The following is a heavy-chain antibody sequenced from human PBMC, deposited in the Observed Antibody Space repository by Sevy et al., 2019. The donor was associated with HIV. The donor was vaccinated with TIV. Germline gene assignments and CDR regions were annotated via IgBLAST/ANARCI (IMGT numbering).Heavy chain of an antibody. CDR3: AGENAWGRGYS. CDR2: IYYNGHI. D-gene: IGHD1-26*01. CDR1: GGSITSLY. J-gene: IGHJ4*02. V-gene: IGHV4-59*08. Sequence: SETLSLTCTVSGGSITSLYWNWIRQPPGKGLEWIANIYYNGHINYNPSLKSRVTFSLETSKNQFSLMLSSVTAADTAMYYCAGENAWGRGYSWGQGTLVTVSS.